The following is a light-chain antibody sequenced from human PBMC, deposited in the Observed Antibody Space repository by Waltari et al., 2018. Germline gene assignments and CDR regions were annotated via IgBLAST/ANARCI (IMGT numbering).Light chain of an antibody. CDR2: GAS. Sequence: EMVMTQSPATLSVSPGERATLSCRASQSVNSNLAWYQQRPGQAPRLLIYGASTTATGIPARFTGSGSGTEFTLTISSLQSEDFAVYYCQQYNNWPLTFGGGTEVEIK. CDR1: QSVNSN. J-gene: IGKJ4*01. V-gene: IGKV3-15*01. CDR3: QQYNNWPLT.